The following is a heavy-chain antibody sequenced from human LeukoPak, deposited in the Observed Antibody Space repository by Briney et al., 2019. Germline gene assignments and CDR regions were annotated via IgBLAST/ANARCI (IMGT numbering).Heavy chain of an antibody. CDR2: TYYRSKWYN. Sequence: SQTLSLTCAISGDSVSSNSAAWNWIRQSPSRGLEWLGRTYYRSKWYNDYAVSVKSRITINPDTSKNQFSLQLNSVTPEDTAVYYCAREVTMIVGGGDYYYYMDVWGKGTTVTVSS. D-gene: IGHD3-22*01. J-gene: IGHJ6*03. CDR1: GDSVSSNSAA. V-gene: IGHV6-1*01. CDR3: AREVTMIVGGGDYYYYMDV.